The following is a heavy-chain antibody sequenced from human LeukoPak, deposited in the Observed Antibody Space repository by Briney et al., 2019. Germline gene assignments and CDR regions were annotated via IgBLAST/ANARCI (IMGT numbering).Heavy chain of an antibody. V-gene: IGHV1-8*01. D-gene: IGHD3-10*01. CDR3: ARGLRRFGELLGY. CDR1: GYTFTSYD. CDR2: MNPNSGNT. J-gene: IGHJ4*02. Sequence: GASVEVSCKASGYTFTSYDINWVRQATGQGLEWMGWMNPNSGNTGYAQKFQGRVTMTRNTSISTAYMELSSLRSEDTAVYYCARGLRRFGELLGYWGQGTLVTVSS.